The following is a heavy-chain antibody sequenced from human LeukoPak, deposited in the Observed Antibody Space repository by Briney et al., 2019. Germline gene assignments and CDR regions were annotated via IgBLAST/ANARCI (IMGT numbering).Heavy chain of an antibody. CDR2: ISAYSGNT. J-gene: IGHJ4*02. CDR1: GYTFSTFA. CDR3: TRAVYDSLPDY. Sequence: GASVKVSCKASGYTFSTFAISWVRQAPGQGPEWMGRISAYSGNTIYAQKFRGRVTMTTDTSTTTAYMELTGLTYDDTAVYYCTRAVYDSLPDYWGQGTLVAVSS. V-gene: IGHV1-18*01. D-gene: IGHD5/OR15-5a*01.